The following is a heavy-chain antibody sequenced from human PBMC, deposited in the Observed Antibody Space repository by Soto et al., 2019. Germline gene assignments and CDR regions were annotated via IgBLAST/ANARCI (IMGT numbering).Heavy chain of an antibody. Sequence: PGGSLRLSCAASGFTFSDYYMSWIRQAPGKGLEWVSYISSSGSTIYYADSVKGRFTISRDNAKNSLYLQMNSLRAEDTAVYYCARVPKLELPYYFDYWGQGTLVTVSS. CDR1: GFTFSDYY. J-gene: IGHJ4*02. CDR2: ISSSGSTI. V-gene: IGHV3-11*01. D-gene: IGHD1-7*01. CDR3: ARVPKLELPYYFDY.